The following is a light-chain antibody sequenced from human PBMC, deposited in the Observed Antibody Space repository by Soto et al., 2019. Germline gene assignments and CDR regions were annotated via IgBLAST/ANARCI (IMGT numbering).Light chain of an antibody. CDR1: SSDVGNYNY. V-gene: IGLV2-11*01. Sequence: QSALTQPRSVSGSPGQSVTISCTGTSSDVGNYNYVSWYQQHPGKAPKVMIYDVNKWPSGVPDRFSGSKSGNTASLTISGLQAEDEADYYRCSSAGSYTWVFGGGTKVTVL. J-gene: IGLJ3*02. CDR3: CSSAGSYTWV. CDR2: DVN.